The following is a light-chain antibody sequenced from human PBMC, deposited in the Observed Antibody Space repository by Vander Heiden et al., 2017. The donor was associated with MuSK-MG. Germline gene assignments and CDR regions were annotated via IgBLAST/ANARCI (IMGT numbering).Light chain of an antibody. CDR1: SSDVGGYNY. J-gene: IGLJ2*01. Sequence: QSALTQPRSVSGSPGQSVTISCTGTSSDVGGYNYVSWYQQHPGKAPKLMFYDVSKRPSGVPDRFSGSKSGNTASLTISGLQAEDEAYYYCCSYAGSYTLVFGGGTKLTVL. CDR3: CSYAGSYTLV. V-gene: IGLV2-11*01. CDR2: DVS.